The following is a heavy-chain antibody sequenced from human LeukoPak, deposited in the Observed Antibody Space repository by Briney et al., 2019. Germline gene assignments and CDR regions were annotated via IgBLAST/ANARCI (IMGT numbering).Heavy chain of an antibody. CDR2: ISHIGRT. CDR1: GDSFSSHY. D-gene: IGHD4-17*01. J-gene: IGHJ3*02. CDR3: ARDLVTVTKGFDI. V-gene: IGHV4-59*11. Sequence: SETLSLTCAVSGDSFSSHYWTWIRQSPGPGLEWIGYISHIGRTNYNPSLKSRVTISIDTSKNQFSLKLRSVTAADTAVYYCARDLVTVTKGFDIWGRGTMVSVSS.